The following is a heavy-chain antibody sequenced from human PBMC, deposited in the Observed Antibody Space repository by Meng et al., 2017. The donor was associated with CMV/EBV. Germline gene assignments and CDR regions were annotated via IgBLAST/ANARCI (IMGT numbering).Heavy chain of an antibody. J-gene: IGHJ5*02. CDR1: GYTFTRYG. CDR2: ISDYNGNT. D-gene: IGHD2-2*03. Sequence: YCKASGYTFTRYGISGVREAPGQGLEWMGGISDYNGNTNYAQKLQGRVTMTTDTSTSTAYMELRSLRSDDTAVYYCARWGVDIGFDPWGQGTLVTVSS. CDR3: ARWGVDIGFDP. V-gene: IGHV1-18*01.